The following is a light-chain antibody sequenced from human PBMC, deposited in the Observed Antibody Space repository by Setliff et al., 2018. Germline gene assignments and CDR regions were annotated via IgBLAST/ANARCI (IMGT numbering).Light chain of an antibody. V-gene: IGLV2-14*03. CDR2: DVN. CDR1: FGAYGSAY. CDR3: ASKTGPGTYV. Sequence: QSVLTQPPSVSGAPGQRVTISCTGEFGAYGSAYVSWYQQHPDKAPKLIIYDVNNRPSGISHRFSGSNSANTASLTISGLQAEDEAEYFCASKTGPGTYVFGTGTKVTVL. J-gene: IGLJ1*01.